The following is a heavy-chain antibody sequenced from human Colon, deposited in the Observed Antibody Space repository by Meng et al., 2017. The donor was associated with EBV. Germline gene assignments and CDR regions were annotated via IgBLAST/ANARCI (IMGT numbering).Heavy chain of an antibody. CDR2: IYRSVST. Sequence: LAAGLVRRSATRFLPCIGSGGSIGSGNYCWGWLREPPWKGLQWVGAIYRSVSTSYNLSIQSRVTMFVDTSKNQFALMLTSVTAIDAAVYYCARRRGGSGRDCWGQGTLVTVSS. CDR1: GGSIGSGNYC. V-gene: IGHV4-39*01. D-gene: IGHD3-10*01. CDR3: ARRRGGSGRDC. J-gene: IGHJ4*02.